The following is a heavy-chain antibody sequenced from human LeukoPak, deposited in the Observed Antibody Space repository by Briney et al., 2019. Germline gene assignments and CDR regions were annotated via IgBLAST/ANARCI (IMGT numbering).Heavy chain of an antibody. CDR3: ARGPKTYRYCSSTSCHKLGGRFDP. D-gene: IGHD2-2*02. CDR1: GGSFSRYY. J-gene: IGHJ5*02. Sequence: PSETLSLTCAVYGGSFSRYYWSWIRQPPGKGLEWIGEINHSGSTNYNPSLKSRVTISVDTSKNQFSLKLSSVTAADTAVYYCARGPKTYRYCSSTSCHKLGGRFDPWGQGTLVTVSS. V-gene: IGHV4-34*01. CDR2: INHSGST.